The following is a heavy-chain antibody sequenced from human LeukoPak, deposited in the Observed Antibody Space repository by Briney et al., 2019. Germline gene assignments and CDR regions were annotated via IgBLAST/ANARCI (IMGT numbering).Heavy chain of an antibody. V-gene: IGHV3-23*01. CDR2: ISGSGGSI. CDR3: AKEGGYCSGGSCYFSY. Sequence: GGSLRLSCAASGFXFSTYAISWVRQAPGKGLEWDSAISGSGGSIYYADSVKGRFTISRDNSKNTLYLQMNSLRAEDTAIYYCAKEGGYCSGGSCYFSYWGQGTLVTVSS. J-gene: IGHJ4*02. D-gene: IGHD2-15*01. CDR1: GFXFSTYA.